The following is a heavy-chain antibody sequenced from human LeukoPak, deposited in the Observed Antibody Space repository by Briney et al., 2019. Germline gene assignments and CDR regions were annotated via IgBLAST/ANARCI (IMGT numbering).Heavy chain of an antibody. J-gene: IGHJ5*02. CDR1: GFTFSSYS. V-gene: IGHV3-21*01. CDR3: ARDPNGYSSSWYWFDP. D-gene: IGHD6-13*01. Sequence: GGSLRLSCAASGFTFSSYSMNWVRQAPGKGLEWVSSISSSSSYIYYADSVKGRFTISRDNAKNSLYLQMNSLRAEATAVYYCARDPNGYSSSWYWFDPWGQGTLVTVSS. CDR2: ISSSSSYI.